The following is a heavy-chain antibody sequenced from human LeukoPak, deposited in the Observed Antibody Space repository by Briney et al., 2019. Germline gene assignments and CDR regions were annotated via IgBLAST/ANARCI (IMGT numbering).Heavy chain of an antibody. CDR3: ARRRTVTTRYNWFDP. CDR1: GGSLSDYY. J-gene: IGHJ5*02. Sequence: SETLSLTCAVYGGSLSDYYWSWIRQPPGKGLEWIGEINHSGSTNYNPSLKSRVTISVDTSNNQFSLKLSSVTAADTAVYYCARRRTVTTRYNWFDPWGQGTLVTVSS. CDR2: INHSGST. D-gene: IGHD4-17*01. V-gene: IGHV4-34*01.